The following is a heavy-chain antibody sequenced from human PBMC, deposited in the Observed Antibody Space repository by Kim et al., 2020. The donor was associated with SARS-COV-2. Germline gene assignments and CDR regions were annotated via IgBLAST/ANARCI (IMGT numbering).Heavy chain of an antibody. Sequence: YYANAVKGPFTISKDNSKNTLYLQMNSRRVEDTAVYFCARDSDDSGSFFDYWGQGTLVTVSS. V-gene: IGHV3-30*01. CDR3: ARDSDDSGSFFDY. J-gene: IGHJ4*02. D-gene: IGHD3-10*01.